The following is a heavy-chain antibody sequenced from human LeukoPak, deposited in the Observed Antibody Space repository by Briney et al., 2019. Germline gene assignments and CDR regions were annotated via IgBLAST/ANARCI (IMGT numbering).Heavy chain of an antibody. Sequence: ASVKDSCKASGYTFTNNGIHWVRQAPGQGLEWMGWINVYNGNTNNAQKLQGRVTMTTDTSTSTAYVELRSLRSDDTAVYYCASAGIDRWELLTHAFDIWGQGTMVTVSS. CDR1: GYTFTNNG. D-gene: IGHD1-26*01. CDR2: INVYNGNT. CDR3: ASAGIDRWELLTHAFDI. V-gene: IGHV1-18*01. J-gene: IGHJ3*02.